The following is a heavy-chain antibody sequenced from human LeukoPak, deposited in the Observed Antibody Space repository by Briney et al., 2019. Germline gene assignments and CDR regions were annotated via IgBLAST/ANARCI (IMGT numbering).Heavy chain of an antibody. CDR1: GFTFSNYA. Sequence: GSRRLSCAASGFTFSNYAMSWVRQAPGKGLEWVASISGSGGSTHYADSVKGRFTISRDKTKNTLYLQMNSLRAEDTAVYYCAKSAYYDASGYYREYYFDYWGQGTLVTVSS. D-gene: IGHD3-22*01. CDR2: ISGSGGST. J-gene: IGHJ4*02. V-gene: IGHV3-23*01. CDR3: AKSAYYDASGYYREYYFDY.